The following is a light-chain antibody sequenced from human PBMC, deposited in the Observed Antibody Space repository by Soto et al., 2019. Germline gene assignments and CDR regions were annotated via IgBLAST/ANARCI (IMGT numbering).Light chain of an antibody. Sequence: DIVLTQTPLSSPVTLGQPASISCRSSQNLVYSDGNTYLSWLQQRPGQPPRLLIYQISNRFSGVPDRFSCSGAGTDFTLTISRVEAEYVGIYSCVQFSHFPRTFGQGTKVEIK. J-gene: IGKJ1*01. CDR1: QNLVYSDGNTY. CDR2: QIS. CDR3: VQFSHFPRT. V-gene: IGKV2-24*01.